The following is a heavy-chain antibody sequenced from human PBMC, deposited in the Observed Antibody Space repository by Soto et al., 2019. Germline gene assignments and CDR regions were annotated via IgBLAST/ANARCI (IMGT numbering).Heavy chain of an antibody. V-gene: IGHV3-74*01. J-gene: IGHJ3*01. Sequence: PEVSLRLSCAASEFTFRSYWMHWVRQSPGKGLVWVSRISGDGSSTTYADSVRGRFTISRDNAKNTVYLQMDSLRAEDTAVYYCARSLPGTYGAFDLWGQGTMVTVSS. CDR2: ISGDGSST. CDR1: EFTFRSYW. D-gene: IGHD1-7*01. CDR3: ARSLPGTYGAFDL.